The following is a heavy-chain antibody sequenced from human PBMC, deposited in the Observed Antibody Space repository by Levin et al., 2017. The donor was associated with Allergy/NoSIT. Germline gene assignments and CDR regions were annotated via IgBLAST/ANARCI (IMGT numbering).Heavy chain of an antibody. CDR3: ARPTYVPHDAFDI. CDR2: INPNSGGT. J-gene: IGHJ3*02. V-gene: IGHV1-2*02. Sequence: ASVKVSCKASGYTFTAYQIHWVRQAPGQGLEWMGWINPNSGGTNYSQKFQGRVTMTRDTSISTAYMELSRLSSDDTAVYYCARPTYVPHDAFDIWSQGTMVTVSS. D-gene: IGHD3-16*01. CDR1: GYTFTAYQ.